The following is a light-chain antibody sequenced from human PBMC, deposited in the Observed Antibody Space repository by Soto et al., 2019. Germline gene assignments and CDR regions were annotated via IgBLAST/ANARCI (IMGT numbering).Light chain of an antibody. CDR2: AAS. V-gene: IGKV1-39*01. Sequence: DIQLTQSPSSLSASVGDRVTITCRASQNISSNLNWYQKKPGKAPNFLIYAASTLQSGVPPRFSGGGSGTDFTLTISGLRPPDFATYYCGQSYSTPCTCGRGTKMDIK. CDR1: QNISSN. J-gene: IGKJ4*02. CDR3: GQSYSTPCT.